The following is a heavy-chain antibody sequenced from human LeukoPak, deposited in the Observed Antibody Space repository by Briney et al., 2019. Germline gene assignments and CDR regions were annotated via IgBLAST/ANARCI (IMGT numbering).Heavy chain of an antibody. CDR2: IYYSGST. V-gene: IGHV4-39*07. Sequence: ASETLSLTCTVSGGSISSSSYYWGWIRQPPGKGLEWIGSIYYSGSTYYNPSLKSRVTISLDTSKNQFSLNLSSVTAADTAVYYCARHAGYYGSGSYQLWGQGTLVTVSS. CDR3: ARHAGYYGSGSYQL. CDR1: GGSISSSSYY. D-gene: IGHD3-10*01. J-gene: IGHJ4*02.